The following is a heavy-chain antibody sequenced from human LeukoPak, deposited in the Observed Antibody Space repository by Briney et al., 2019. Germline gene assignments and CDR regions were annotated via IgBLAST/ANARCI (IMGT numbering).Heavy chain of an antibody. CDR1: GLTFTSNA. J-gene: IGHJ4*02. V-gene: IGHV3-23*01. Sequence: GASLRLACAVYGLTFTSNAMSWVRQAPGKVLEWVSAISGSGGRTYYADSVKGRFTISRDNSKNTLYLQMNSLRAEDTAVYYCAKDGGDYFDYWGQGTLVTVSS. D-gene: IGHD4-17*01. CDR3: AKDGGDYFDY. CDR2: ISGSGGRT.